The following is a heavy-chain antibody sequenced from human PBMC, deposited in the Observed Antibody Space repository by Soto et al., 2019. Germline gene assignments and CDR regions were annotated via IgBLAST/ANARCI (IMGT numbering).Heavy chain of an antibody. J-gene: IGHJ4*02. Sequence: PGGSLRLSCAASGFTFSSYGMHWVRQAPGKGLEWVAVISYDGSNKYYADSVKGRFTISRDNSKNTLYLQMNSLRAEDTAVYYCAKCAYGSGSYYNDYWGQRTLVTVSS. V-gene: IGHV3-30*18. CDR1: GFTFSSYG. CDR2: ISYDGSNK. CDR3: AKCAYGSGSYYNDY. D-gene: IGHD3-10*01.